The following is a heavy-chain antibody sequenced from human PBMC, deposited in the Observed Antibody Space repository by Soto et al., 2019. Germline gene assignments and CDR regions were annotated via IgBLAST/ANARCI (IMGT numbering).Heavy chain of an antibody. V-gene: IGHV1-18*04. J-gene: IGHJ5*02. D-gene: IGHD2-2*01. CDR3: ARGPXYCSSTSCFSGVTWFDP. CDR2: ISSYNGNT. CDR1: GYTFTSYG. Sequence: ASVKVSCKASGYTFTSYGISWVRQAPGQGLEWMGWISSYNGNTNYALKVQGRVTMTTDTSTSTTYMELRSLRSDDTAVYYCARGPXYCSSTSCFSGVTWFDPWGQGTLVTVSS.